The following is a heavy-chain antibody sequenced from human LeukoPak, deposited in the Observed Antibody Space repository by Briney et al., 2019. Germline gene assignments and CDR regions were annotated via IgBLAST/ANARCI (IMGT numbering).Heavy chain of an antibody. CDR3: ARSRTAVVPAVKKGGFDY. V-gene: IGHV3-66*01. CDR2: IYSGGST. Sequence: PGGSLRLSCAASGFTVSSNYMSWVRQAPGKGLEWVSVIYSGGSTYYVDSVKGRFTISRDNSKNTLYLQMNSLRAEDTAVYYCARSRTAVVPAVKKGGFDYWGQGTLDTVSS. CDR1: GFTVSSNY. D-gene: IGHD2-2*01. J-gene: IGHJ4*02.